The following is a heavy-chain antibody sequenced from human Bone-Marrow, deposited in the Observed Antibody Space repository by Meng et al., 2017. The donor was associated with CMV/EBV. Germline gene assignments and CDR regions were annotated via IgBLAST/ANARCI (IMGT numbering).Heavy chain of an antibody. D-gene: IGHD5-18*01. Sequence: GESLKISCAASGFTFSDYYMSWIRQAPGKGLEWVSYISSSGSTIYYADSVKGRFTISRDNSNNTLYLQMSRLRPDDTAVYYCARGYWRNGYPNWGQGTRVTVSS. CDR2: ISSSGSTI. CDR3: ARGYWRNGYPN. CDR1: GFTFSDYY. V-gene: IGHV3-11*04. J-gene: IGHJ4*02.